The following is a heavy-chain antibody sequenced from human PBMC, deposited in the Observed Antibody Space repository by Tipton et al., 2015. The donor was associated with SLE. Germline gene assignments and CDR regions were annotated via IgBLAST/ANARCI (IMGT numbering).Heavy chain of an antibody. D-gene: IGHD6-13*01. CDR2: ISYSGAT. CDR1: GDTIDGNTYF. CDR3: GGGLAAPVRGYFHH. J-gene: IGHJ1*01. Sequence: TLSLTCTVSGDTIDGNTYFWDWIRQPPGKGLMLIGSISYSGATSYNPSLKSRVTISVDTSKNQFSLSLISVTAADTAVYYCGGGLAAPVRGYFHHWGQGTLVTVSS. V-gene: IGHV4-39*07.